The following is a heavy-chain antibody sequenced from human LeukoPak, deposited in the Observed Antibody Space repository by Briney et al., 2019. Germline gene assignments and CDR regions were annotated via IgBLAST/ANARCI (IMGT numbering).Heavy chain of an antibody. J-gene: IGHJ4*02. CDR2: ISGGGGNT. CDR3: AKLYNDYGDENFDY. D-gene: IGHD4-17*01. Sequence: GGSLRLSCAASGSTLSSYVMSWVRQAPGKGLEWVSAISGGGGNTYYADSVKGRFTFSRDTSKNTLYLQMNSLRAEDTAVYYCAKLYNDYGDENFDYWGQGTLVTVSS. CDR1: GSTLSSYV. V-gene: IGHV3-23*01.